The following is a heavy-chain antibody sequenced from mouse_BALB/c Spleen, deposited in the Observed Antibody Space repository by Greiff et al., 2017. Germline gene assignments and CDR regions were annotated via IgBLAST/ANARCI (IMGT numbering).Heavy chain of an antibody. CDR2: ISDGGSYT. V-gene: IGHV5-4*02. Sequence: EVMLVESGGGLVKPGGSLKLSCAASGFTFSDYYMYWVRQTPEKRLEWVATISDGGSYTYYPDSVKGRFTISRDNAKNNLYLQMSSLKSEDTAMYYCARDQGDYRYDDDFDVWGAGTTVTVSS. CDR1: GFTFSDYY. CDR3: ARDQGDYRYDDDFDV. D-gene: IGHD2-14*01. J-gene: IGHJ1*01.